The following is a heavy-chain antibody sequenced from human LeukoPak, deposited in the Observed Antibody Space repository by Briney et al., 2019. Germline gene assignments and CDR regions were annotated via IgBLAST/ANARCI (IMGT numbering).Heavy chain of an antibody. CDR2: IKEDGSEK. V-gene: IGHV3-7*01. D-gene: IGHD2-2*01. CDR1: GFTFSRYW. J-gene: IGHJ4*02. Sequence: GGSLTLSCAASGFTFSRYWMNWVRQAPGKGLEWVASIKEDGSEKSYVDSVKGRFTISRDNAKNSLYLQMNSLRAEDAAVYYCVSCGTTTCIIRFDHWGQGTLVTVSS. CDR3: VSCGTTTCIIRFDH.